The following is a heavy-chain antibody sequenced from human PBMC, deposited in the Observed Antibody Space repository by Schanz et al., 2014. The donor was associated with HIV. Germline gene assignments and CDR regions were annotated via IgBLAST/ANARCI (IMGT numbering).Heavy chain of an antibody. V-gene: IGHV3-33*08. D-gene: IGHD2-15*01. J-gene: IGHJ4*01. CDR1: GFNIIYDT. Sequence: LVESGGGLVKRGGSLRLSCAASGFNIIYDTMHWVRQAPGKGLEWVAVIWNDGSNTFYADSVKGRFTISRDNTKNSLYLQMNSLRAEDTAVYYCVRDAAGRFSDRSPGYWGQGTLVIVSS. CDR3: VRDAAGRFSDRSPGY. CDR2: IWNDGSNT.